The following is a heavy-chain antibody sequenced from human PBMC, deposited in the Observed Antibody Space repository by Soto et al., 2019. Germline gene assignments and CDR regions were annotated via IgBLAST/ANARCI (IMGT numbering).Heavy chain of an antibody. J-gene: IGHJ4*02. Sequence: GGSLRLSCAASGFTFSSYGMHWVRQAPGKGLEWVAVISYDGSNKYYADSVKGRFTISRDNSKNTLYLQMNSLRAEDTAVYYCAKDSYDFWSGYQFKFDYWGQGTLVTVSS. V-gene: IGHV3-30*18. CDR1: GFTFSSYG. D-gene: IGHD3-3*01. CDR3: AKDSYDFWSGYQFKFDY. CDR2: ISYDGSNK.